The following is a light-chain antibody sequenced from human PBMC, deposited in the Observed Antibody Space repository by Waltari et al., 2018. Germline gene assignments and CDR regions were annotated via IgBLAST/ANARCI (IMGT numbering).Light chain of an antibody. V-gene: IGKV1-5*03. CDR3: QQYNSYSET. CDR1: QSISTW. Sequence: TCRASQSISTWLAWYQKKPGKAPKLLIYKASSLESGVPSRFSGSVSGTEFTLTISSLQPDDFGTYYCQQYNSYSETFGQGTKVEIK. J-gene: IGKJ1*01. CDR2: KAS.